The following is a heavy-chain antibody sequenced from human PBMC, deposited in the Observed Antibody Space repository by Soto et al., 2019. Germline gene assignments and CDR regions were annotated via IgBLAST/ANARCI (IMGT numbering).Heavy chain of an antibody. J-gene: IGHJ4*02. D-gene: IGHD3-3*01. CDR3: VREELSGYLDY. Sequence: QPGGSLRLSCAASGFTFSSYEMNWVRQAPGKGLEWVSYISSSGSTIYYADSVEGRFTISRDNTKNSVFLQMNSLRAEDTAIYYCVREELSGYLDYWGQGTLVTVSS. V-gene: IGHV3-48*03. CDR1: GFTFSSYE. CDR2: ISSSGSTI.